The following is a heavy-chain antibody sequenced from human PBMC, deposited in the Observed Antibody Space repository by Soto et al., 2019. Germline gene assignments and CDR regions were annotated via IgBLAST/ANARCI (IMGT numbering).Heavy chain of an antibody. J-gene: IGHJ1*01. D-gene: IGHD5-12*01. Sequence: SVKVSCKAFGGAFNAFYMHWVRQAPGQGLEWMGGIIPVFGRPNYAQRFRGRLTITADESTNTVYLELIDLRSEDTAVYYCAREGSGYNFWGQGTQVTVSS. V-gene: IGHV1-69*13. CDR2: IIPVFGRP. CDR3: AREGSGYNF. CDR1: GGAFNAFY.